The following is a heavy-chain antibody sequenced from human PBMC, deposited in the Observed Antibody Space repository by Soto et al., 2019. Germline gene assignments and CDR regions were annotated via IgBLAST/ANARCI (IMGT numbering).Heavy chain of an antibody. Sequence: PGGSLRLSCAASGFTFSSYAMHWVRQAPGKGLEWVAVISYDGSNKYYADSVKGRFTISRDNSKNTLYLQMNSLRAEDTAVYYCARDLRTMLVVVISPAFDYWGQGTLVTVSS. CDR1: GFTFSSYA. CDR2: ISYDGSNK. V-gene: IGHV3-30-3*01. CDR3: ARDLRTMLVVVISPAFDY. D-gene: IGHD3-22*01. J-gene: IGHJ4*02.